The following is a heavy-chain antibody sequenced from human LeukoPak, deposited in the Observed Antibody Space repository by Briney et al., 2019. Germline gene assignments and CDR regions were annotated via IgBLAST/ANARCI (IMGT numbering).Heavy chain of an antibody. V-gene: IGHV3-13*01. J-gene: IGHJ3*02. CDR2: IGTAGDT. D-gene: IGHD3-16*01. CDR1: VLTFSSYD. Sequence: GGSLRLSCAASVLTFSSYDMHWVRHGTGKGLEWVSAIGTAGDTYYPGSVNGRFTISRENAKNSLYLQMNSLRAGDTAVYYCARAQGGAFDIWGQGTMVTVSS. CDR3: ARAQGGAFDI.